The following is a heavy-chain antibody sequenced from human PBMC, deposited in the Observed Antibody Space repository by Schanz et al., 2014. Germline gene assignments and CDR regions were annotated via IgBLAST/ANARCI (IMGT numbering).Heavy chain of an antibody. CDR2: IRSEGYVKSRGFGGTT. J-gene: IGHJ4*02. Sequence: EVQLVESGGGLVEPGRSLRLSCLTSGFTFANHAMGWYRQAPGQGLEWVGFIRSEGYVKSRGFGGTTEYAASVKGRFAISRDDSKGIAYLQMNSLQTEDTAVYYCAKERGGYSSDWGQGTLVTVSS. D-gene: IGHD6-19*01. CDR3: AKERGGYSSD. CDR1: GFTFANHA. V-gene: IGHV3-49*03.